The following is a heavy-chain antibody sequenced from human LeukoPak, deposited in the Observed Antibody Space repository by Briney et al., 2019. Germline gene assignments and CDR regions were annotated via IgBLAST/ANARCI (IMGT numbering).Heavy chain of an antibody. D-gene: IGHD4-4*01. J-gene: IGHJ4*02. CDR3: AREVLSNDLDH. V-gene: IGHV3-33*01. CDR1: GFTFSSYG. CDR2: IWYDESYK. Sequence: GRSLSLSCSASGFTFSSYGMHWVRQAPGKGLEWVAVIWYDESYKYYADSVKGRFTISRDNSKNTQYLQMSSLRDEDTAVYYCAREVLSNDLDHWGQGTLVTVSS.